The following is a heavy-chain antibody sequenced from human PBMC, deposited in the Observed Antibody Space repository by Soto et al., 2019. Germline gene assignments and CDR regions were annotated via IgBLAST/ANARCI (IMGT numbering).Heavy chain of an antibody. CDR1: GFTFNSHW. J-gene: IGHJ3*02. CDR2: IRQDGNEK. CDR3: ARGYCSGGFCFAGAFDI. D-gene: IGHD2-15*01. V-gene: IGHV3-7*01. Sequence: GGSLRLSCAASGFTFNSHWMTWVRQAPGQGLEWVANIRQDGNEKNYVDSVKGRFTISRDNAQNSLFLQLNSLRADDTAVYYCARGYCSGGFCFAGAFDIWGQGTRVTVSS.